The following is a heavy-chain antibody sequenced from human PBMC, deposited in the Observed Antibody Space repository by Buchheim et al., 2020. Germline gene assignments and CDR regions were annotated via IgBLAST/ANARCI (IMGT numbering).Heavy chain of an antibody. CDR2: ISGSGGST. CDR3: AKDPGEDYGSGSIRYGMDV. V-gene: IGHV3-23*01. D-gene: IGHD3-10*01. Sequence: EVQLLESGGGLVQPGGSLRLSCAASGFTFSSYAMSWVRQAPGKGLEWVSAISGSGGSTYYADSVKGRFTISRDNSKNTLYLQMNSLRAEDTAVYYCAKDPGEDYGSGSIRYGMDVWGQGTT. CDR1: GFTFSSYA. J-gene: IGHJ6*02.